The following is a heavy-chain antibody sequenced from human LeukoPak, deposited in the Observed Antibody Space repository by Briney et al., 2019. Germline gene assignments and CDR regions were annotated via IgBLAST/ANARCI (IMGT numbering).Heavy chain of an antibody. CDR1: GFTFSNYA. D-gene: IGHD2-15*01. J-gene: IGHJ4*02. Sequence: GGSLRLSCAASGFTFSNYAMSWVRQAPGKGLEWVPSISGDGGSTYYADSVKGRFTISRDNSKNTVYLQMNSLRAEDTAIYYCAKNRGYCSGGSCYGDYWGQGTLVTVSS. CDR3: AKNRGYCSGGSCYGDY. V-gene: IGHV3-23*01. CDR2: ISGDGGST.